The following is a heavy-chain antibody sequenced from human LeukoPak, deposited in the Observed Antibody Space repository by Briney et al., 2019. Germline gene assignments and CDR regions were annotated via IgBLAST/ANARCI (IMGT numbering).Heavy chain of an antibody. CDR1: GFTVSSNY. J-gene: IGHJ4*01. CDR2: IYSGGST. D-gene: IGHD1-14*01. V-gene: IGHV3-66*01. Sequence: PGGSLRLSCAASGFTVSSNYMSWVRQAPGKGLQWVSVIYSGGSTDYADSVKGRFTISRDTSKNTLYLQMNSLRAEDTAVYYCAEGVTGFDYWGQGSLAFVSS. CDR3: AEGVTGFDY.